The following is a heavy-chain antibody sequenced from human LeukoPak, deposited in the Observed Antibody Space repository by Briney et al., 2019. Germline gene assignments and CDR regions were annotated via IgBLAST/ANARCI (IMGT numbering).Heavy chain of an antibody. D-gene: IGHD4-17*01. CDR1: GFSFSSYA. CDR2: ISYDGSNK. V-gene: IGHV3-30*04. CDR3: ARGVGRTHYGAFDI. Sequence: PGGSLRLSCATSGFSFSSYAMSWVRQAPGKGLEWVAVISYDGSNKYYADSVKGRFTISRDNSKNTLYLQMNSLRAEDTAVYYCARGVGRTHYGAFDIWGQGTMVTVSS. J-gene: IGHJ3*02.